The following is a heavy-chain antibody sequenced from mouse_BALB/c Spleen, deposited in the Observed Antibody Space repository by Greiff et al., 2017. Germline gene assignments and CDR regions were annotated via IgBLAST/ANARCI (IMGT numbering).Heavy chain of an antibody. CDR2: ISNLAYSI. CDR3: ARDYYGSSPHYFDY. D-gene: IGHD1-1*01. CDR1: GFTFSDYG. Sequence: EVMLVESGGGLVQPGGSRKLSCAASGFTFSDYGMAWVRQNPGKGPEWVAFISNLAYSIYYADTVTGRFTISRENAKNTLYLEMSSLRSEDTAMYYCARDYYGSSPHYFDYWGQGTTLTVSS. V-gene: IGHV5-15*02. J-gene: IGHJ2*01.